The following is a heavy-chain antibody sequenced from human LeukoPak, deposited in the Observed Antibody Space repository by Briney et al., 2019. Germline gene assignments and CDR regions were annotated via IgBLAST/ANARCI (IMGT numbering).Heavy chain of an antibody. V-gene: IGHV3-23*01. J-gene: IGHJ4*02. D-gene: IGHD1-1*01. Sequence: PGGSLRLSCAASGFTFSGYAMSWVRLAPGKGLEWVSAITAGSDGTYYADSVKGRFTISRDNLKNMVLLQMNSLRAEDTAIYYCAKSHASIWNVYDYWGQGTLVTVSS. CDR1: GFTFSGYA. CDR3: AKSHASIWNVYDY. CDR2: ITAGSDGT.